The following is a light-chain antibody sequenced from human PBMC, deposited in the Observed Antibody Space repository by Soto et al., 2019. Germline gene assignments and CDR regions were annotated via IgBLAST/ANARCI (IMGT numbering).Light chain of an antibody. J-gene: IGKJ5*01. CDR3: QQFYSAPIT. Sequence: DIQMSQSPSSLSASVGDSVTITCRASQTIKNYLNWYQQKPGRAPNLLIYSASTLHSGVPSRFSGTKSATDFTLTITSLQPEDFATYYCQQFYSAPITFGQGTRLEF. CDR2: SAS. CDR1: QTIKNY. V-gene: IGKV1-39*01.